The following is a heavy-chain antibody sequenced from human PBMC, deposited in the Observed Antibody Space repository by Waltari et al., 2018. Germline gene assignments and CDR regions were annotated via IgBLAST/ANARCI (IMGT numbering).Heavy chain of an antibody. V-gene: IGHV4-39*07. CDR3: ARGFGSATTSRFDP. CDR2: MDYSGRT. D-gene: IGHD5-12*01. Sequence: QLQLQESGPGLVKPPETLSLTCPVSGGSISSSSYYWGWIRQPPEKGLEWVASMDYSGRTYANPSLKSRVTISVDTSKNQFSLEVRSVTAADTAVYYCARGFGSATTSRFDPWGQGIVVTVSS. J-gene: IGHJ5*02. CDR1: GGSISSSSYY.